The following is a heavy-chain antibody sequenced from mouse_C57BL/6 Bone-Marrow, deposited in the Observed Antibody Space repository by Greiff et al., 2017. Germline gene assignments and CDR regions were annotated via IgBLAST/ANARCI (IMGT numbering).Heavy chain of an antibody. D-gene: IGHD4-1*01. J-gene: IGHJ4*01. Sequence: QVPLQQPGAELVKPGASVKLSCKASGYTFTSYWMHWVKQRPGPGLEWIGMIHPNSGSTNYNEKFKSKATLTVDKSSSTAYMQLSSLTSEDSAVYYCARYRLGYAMDYWGQGTSVTVSS. CDR3: ARYRLGYAMDY. CDR2: IHPNSGST. V-gene: IGHV1-64*01. CDR1: GYTFTSYW.